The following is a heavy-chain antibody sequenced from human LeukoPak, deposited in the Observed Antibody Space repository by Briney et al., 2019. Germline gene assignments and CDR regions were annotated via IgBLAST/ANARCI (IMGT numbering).Heavy chain of an antibody. J-gene: IGHJ3*02. V-gene: IGHV1-69*05. D-gene: IGHD7-27*01. CDR1: GGTSSSYA. CDR3: ALLLTGDEGAAFDI. CDR2: IIPIFGTA. Sequence: SVKVSCKASGGTSSSYAISWVRQAPGQGLEWMGGIIPIFGTANYAQRFQGRVTITTDESTSTAYMELSSLRSEDTAVYYCALLLTGDEGAAFDIWGQGTMVTVSS.